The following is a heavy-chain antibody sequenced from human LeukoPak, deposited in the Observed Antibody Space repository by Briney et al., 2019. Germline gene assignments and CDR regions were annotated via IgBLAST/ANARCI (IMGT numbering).Heavy chain of an antibody. D-gene: IGHD1-26*01. CDR2: IYTSGST. V-gene: IGHV4-61*02. J-gene: IGHJ4*02. CDR3: ARRKVGTGGRFIDY. Sequence: SVTLSLTCTVSSGSISSGSYHWRAIRQPAGKGLERNGRIYTSGSTNYIPSLKSRDTMSEDTSLNLFSLKLSSVSAADPAVLFCARRKVGTGGRFIDYWGQGTLVTVSS. CDR1: SGSISSGSYH.